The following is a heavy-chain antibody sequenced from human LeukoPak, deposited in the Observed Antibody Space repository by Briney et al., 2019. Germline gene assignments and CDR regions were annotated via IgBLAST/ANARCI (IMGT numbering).Heavy chain of an antibody. J-gene: IGHJ5*02. CDR3: ARYSIVAVVHAGWFDP. D-gene: IGHD6-13*01. Sequence: PSQTLSLTCTVSGGSISSADYYWSWIRQPPGKGLEWIGYIYYSGSTYYNPSLKSRVTISVDMSKNQFSLKLSSVTAADTAVYYCARYSIVAVVHAGWFDPWGQGTLATVSS. CDR1: GGSISSADYY. V-gene: IGHV4-30-4*01. CDR2: IYYSGST.